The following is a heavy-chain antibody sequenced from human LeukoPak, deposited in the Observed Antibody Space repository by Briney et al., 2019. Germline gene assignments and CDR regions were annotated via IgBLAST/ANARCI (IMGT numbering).Heavy chain of an antibody. D-gene: IGHD6-25*01. V-gene: IGHV4-59*08. CDR1: GGSISNYY. CDR2: IFYSGST. Sequence: PSETLSLTCTVSGGSISNYYWSWIRQPPGKGLEWIGYIFYSGSTNYNPSLKSRVTISVDTSKNQFSLKLSSVTAADTAVYYCARLRAYSSDFGYWGQGTLVTVSS. J-gene: IGHJ4*02. CDR3: ARLRAYSSDFGY.